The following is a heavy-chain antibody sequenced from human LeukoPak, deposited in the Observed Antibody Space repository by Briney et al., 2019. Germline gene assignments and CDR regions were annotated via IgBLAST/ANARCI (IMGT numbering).Heavy chain of an antibody. V-gene: IGHV3-30*03. CDR2: ISYDGSNK. D-gene: IGHD3-9*01. CDR1: GFALRSYG. Sequence: GGSLKLSCAASGFALRSYGMHWVRQAPGKGLEWVAVISYDGSNKYYADSVKGRFTISRDNSKNTLYLQMNSLRAEDTAVYYCARDGRYYDISDGMDVWGQGTTVTVSS. CDR3: ARDGRYYDISDGMDV. J-gene: IGHJ6*02.